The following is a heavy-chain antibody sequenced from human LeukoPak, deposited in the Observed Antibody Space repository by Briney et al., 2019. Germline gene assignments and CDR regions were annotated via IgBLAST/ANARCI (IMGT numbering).Heavy chain of an antibody. CDR2: IYPGDSDI. CDR3: ARHGTEHAHAFDI. CDR1: GYNFSSNW. Sequence: GESLKISCKASGYNFSSNWIAWVRQMPGKGLEWVGNIYPGDSDIRYSPSFQGQVTISADKSISTAYLQWSSLKASDTAMYYCARHGTEHAHAFDIWGQGTMVTVSS. D-gene: IGHD1-26*01. V-gene: IGHV5-51*01. J-gene: IGHJ3*02.